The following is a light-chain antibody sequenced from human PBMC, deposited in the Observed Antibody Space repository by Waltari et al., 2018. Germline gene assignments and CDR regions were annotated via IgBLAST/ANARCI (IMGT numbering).Light chain of an antibody. V-gene: IGLV2-14*01. CDR2: KVN. CDR3: SSYTRRSYWV. Sequence: QSALTQPASVSGSPGQSIPISCTGTSSDAGFYAFVSWFQQDPGKAPKVMIYKVNNRPSGVSNRFSGSKSANTASLTISGLQAEDEADYYCSSYTRRSYWVFGGGTQLTVL. J-gene: IGLJ3*02. CDR1: SSDAGFYAF.